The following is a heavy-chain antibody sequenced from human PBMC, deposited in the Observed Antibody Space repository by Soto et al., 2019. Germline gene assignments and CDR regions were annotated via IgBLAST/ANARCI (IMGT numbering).Heavy chain of an antibody. Sequence: QITLKESGPPLVKPTQTLTLTCTFSGFSLSTSGVGVGWIRQPPGQALEWLALIYWDDDKRYSPSLKSRLTIPKDTSKNQVILTMTNMDPVDTATYYCAHRRNYDILTGYYKSFDYWGQGTLVTVSS. CDR1: GFSLSTSGVG. V-gene: IGHV2-5*02. CDR3: AHRRNYDILTGYYKSFDY. D-gene: IGHD3-9*01. J-gene: IGHJ4*02. CDR2: IYWDDDK.